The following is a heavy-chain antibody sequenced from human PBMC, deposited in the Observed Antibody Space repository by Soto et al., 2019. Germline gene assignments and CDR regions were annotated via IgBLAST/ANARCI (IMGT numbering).Heavy chain of an antibody. CDR1: GFTFSSYW. V-gene: IGHV3-74*01. CDR2: INTDGSST. CDR3: ARDGGWIDY. Sequence: EVQLVESGGGLVQPGGSLRLSCAASGFTFSSYWMHWVGQAPGKGRVWVSCINTDGSSTRYADSVKGRFTISRDNAKNTLYMQMNRLRAEDTAVYYCARDGGWIDYWGQGTLVTVSS. D-gene: IGHD6-19*01. J-gene: IGHJ4*02.